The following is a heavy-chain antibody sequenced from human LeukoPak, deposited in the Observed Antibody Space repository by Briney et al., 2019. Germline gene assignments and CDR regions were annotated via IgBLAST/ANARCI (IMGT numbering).Heavy chain of an antibody. CDR2: IIPILGIA. CDR1: GGTFSSYA. D-gene: IGHD4-11*01. CDR3: SRDDYPYYGMDG. V-gene: IGHV1-69*04. J-gene: IGHJ6*02. Sequence: SVEVSCKASGGTFSSYAISWVRQAPGQGLEWMGRIIPILGIANYAQKFQGRVTITADKSTSTAYMELSSLRSEDTAVYYCSRDDYPYYGMDGWGQGTTVTVSS.